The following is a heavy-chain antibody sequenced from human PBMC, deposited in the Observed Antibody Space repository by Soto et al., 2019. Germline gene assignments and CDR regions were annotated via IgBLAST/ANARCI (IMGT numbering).Heavy chain of an antibody. V-gene: IGHV4-59*08. CDR2: IYYNGRT. CDR1: GGAISNYY. Sequence: PSETLSLTCSVFGGAISNYYWSWIRQPPGKGLEWVGYIYYNGRTNYNPSLGSRVTISVDMSKNQFSLRLSSVTAADTAVYYCARHYIRRGYSGSGSYYHAFDFWAQGTLVTVSS. D-gene: IGHD3-10*01. J-gene: IGHJ3*01. CDR3: ARHYIRRGYSGSGSYYHAFDF.